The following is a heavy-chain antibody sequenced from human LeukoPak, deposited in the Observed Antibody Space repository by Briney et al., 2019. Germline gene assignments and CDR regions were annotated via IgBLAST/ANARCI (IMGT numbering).Heavy chain of an antibody. D-gene: IGHD2-2*01. J-gene: IGHJ4*02. V-gene: IGHV3-7*03. CDR3: ARRTSGQPFDY. CDR1: GFTFSNYS. Sequence: GGSLRLSCTASGFTFSNYSMNWVRQAPGNALEWVAYIRKDGSEKYYVDSVKGRFTISRDNAKNSLYLQMNSLRAEDTAVYYCARRTSGQPFDYWGQGTLVTVSS. CDR2: IRKDGSEK.